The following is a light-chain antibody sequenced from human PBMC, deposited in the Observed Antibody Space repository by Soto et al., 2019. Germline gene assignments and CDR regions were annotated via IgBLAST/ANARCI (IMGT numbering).Light chain of an antibody. J-gene: IGLJ1*01. V-gene: IGLV2-14*03. CDR3: SSYTSSTTVV. Sequence: QSALTHPASVSGSPGQTITISRTGNSSDIGGYNYVSWYQQHPGKAPKLLISDVTNRPSGVSNRFSGSKSANTAYLTISGLQAEDEAEYDCSSYTSSTTVVFGPGTKVTV. CDR1: SSDIGGYNY. CDR2: DVT.